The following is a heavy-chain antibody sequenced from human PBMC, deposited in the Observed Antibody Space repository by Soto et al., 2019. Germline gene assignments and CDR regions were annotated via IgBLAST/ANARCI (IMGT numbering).Heavy chain of an antibody. D-gene: IGHD3-9*01. CDR3: ARGDDILTGYYLGPRGYGMDV. J-gene: IGHJ6*02. Sequence: XSLKVSCKASAYTFTSYGISWVRQAPGQGLEWMGWISAYNGNTNYAQKLQGRVTMTTDTSTSTAYMELRSLRSDDTAVYYFARGDDILTGYYLGPRGYGMDVWGQGTTVTVSS. CDR1: AYTFTSYG. CDR2: ISAYNGNT. V-gene: IGHV1-18*04.